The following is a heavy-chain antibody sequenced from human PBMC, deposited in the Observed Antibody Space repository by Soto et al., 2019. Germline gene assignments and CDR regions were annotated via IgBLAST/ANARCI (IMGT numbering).Heavy chain of an antibody. V-gene: IGHV4-34*01. Sequence: SETLSLTCAVYGGSFSGYYWSWIRQPPGKGLEWIGEINHSGSTNYNPSLKSRVTISVDTSKNQFSLKLSSVTAADTAVYYCARVRYCSSTSCCTSLFDYWGQGTLVTVSS. CDR1: GGSFSGYY. J-gene: IGHJ4*02. CDR3: ARVRYCSSTSCCTSLFDY. D-gene: IGHD2-2*01. CDR2: INHSGST.